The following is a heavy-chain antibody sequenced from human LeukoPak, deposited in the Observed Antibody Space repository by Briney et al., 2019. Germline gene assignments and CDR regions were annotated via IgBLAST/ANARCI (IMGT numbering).Heavy chain of an antibody. CDR1: GFTFSSYA. D-gene: IGHD2-15*01. CDR3: AKGITGSCYSRLDS. J-gene: IGHJ4*02. CDR2: ISDSSSST. Sequence: GGSLRLSCAVSGFTFSSYAMTWVRQAPGKGLEWVSVISDSSSSTYYADSVKGRFTISRDNSKNTLYLQMNSLRAEDTAVYYCAKGITGSCYSRLDSWGQGILVTVSS. V-gene: IGHV3-23*01.